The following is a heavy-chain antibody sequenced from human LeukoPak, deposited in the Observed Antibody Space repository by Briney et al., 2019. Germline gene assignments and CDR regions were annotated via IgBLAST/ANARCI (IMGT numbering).Heavy chain of an antibody. Sequence: GGSLRLSCVTSGFTFSNCAMSWVRQAPGKGLEWVSTNHGASTYYAASVKGRFTISRDNSKNTLYLQMNSLRAEDTAIYYCAKDQAGDGYNSMWGQGTRATVSS. CDR1: GFTFSNCA. J-gene: IGHJ4*02. D-gene: IGHD5-24*01. CDR3: AKDQAGDGYNSM. V-gene: IGHV3-23*01. CDR2: NHGAST.